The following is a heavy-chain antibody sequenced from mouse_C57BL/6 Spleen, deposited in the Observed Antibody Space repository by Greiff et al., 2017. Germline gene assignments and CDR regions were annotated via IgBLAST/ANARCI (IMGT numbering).Heavy chain of an antibody. CDR2: IYPGSGST. Sequence: VQLQQPGAELVKPGASVKMSCKASGYTFTSYWITWVKQRPGQGLEWIGDIYPGSGSTNYNEKFKSKATLTVDTSSSTAYMQLSSLTSEDSAVYYCARGPYGNLPSGRYVDGWGTGTTVTVSS. J-gene: IGHJ1*03. CDR1: GYTFTSYW. D-gene: IGHD2-1*01. CDR3: ARGPYGNLPSGRYVDG. V-gene: IGHV1-55*01.